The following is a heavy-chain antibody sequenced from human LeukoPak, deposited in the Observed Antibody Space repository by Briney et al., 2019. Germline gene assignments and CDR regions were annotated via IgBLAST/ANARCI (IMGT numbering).Heavy chain of an antibody. J-gene: IGHJ5*02. CDR2: ISAYNGNT. V-gene: IGHV1-18*01. CDR3: ARFAETSLRLGEFHWFDP. D-gene: IGHD3-16*01. CDR1: GYTFTSYG. Sequence: ASVKVSCKASGYTFTSYGISWVRQAPGQGLEWMGWISAYNGNTNYAQKLQGRVTMTTDTSTSTAYMELRSLRSDGTAVYYCARFAETSLRLGEFHWFDPWGQGTLVTVSS.